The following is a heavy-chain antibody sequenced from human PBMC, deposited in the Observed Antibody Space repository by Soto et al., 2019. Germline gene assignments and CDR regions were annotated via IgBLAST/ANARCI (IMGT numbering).Heavy chain of an antibody. CDR1: GGTFNRYT. V-gene: IGHV1-69*08. J-gene: IGHJ6*02. CDR3: ARDSGRSDVVPAAISAMDA. D-gene: IGHD2-2*01. CDR2: IIPMFGIA. Sequence: QVQLVQSGAEVKKPGSSVKVSCKGSGGTFNRYTITWVRQAPGQGLEWMGRIIPMFGIASYAQNFQGRVTITADKSTSTAYMELSSLRSEDPAVYYCARDSGRSDVVPAAISAMDAWGQGTTVTVSS.